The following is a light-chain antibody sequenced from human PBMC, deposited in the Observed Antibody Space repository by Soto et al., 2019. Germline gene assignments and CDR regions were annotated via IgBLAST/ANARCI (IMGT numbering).Light chain of an antibody. V-gene: IGKV1-12*01. CDR2: AGS. CDR3: QQTYSIPVT. CDR1: QDIKYW. Sequence: DVQMTQSPSSVSASVGDRVTITCRASQDIKYWLAWYQQKPGKAPKLLIYAGSSLQSGVPSRFSGRGSGADFTLTISSLQPEDFATYYCQQTYSIPVTFGQGTKLEIK. J-gene: IGKJ2*01.